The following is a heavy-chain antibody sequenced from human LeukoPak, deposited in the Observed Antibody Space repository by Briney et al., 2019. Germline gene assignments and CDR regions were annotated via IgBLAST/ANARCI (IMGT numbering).Heavy chain of an antibody. V-gene: IGHV3-15*01. J-gene: IGHJ4*02. D-gene: IGHD4-11*01. CDR1: GFTFSNAW. CDR3: TTDLTVTTGDY. Sequence: PGGSLRLSCAASGFTFSNAWMSWVRQAPGKGLEWVGRIKSKTDGGTTDCAAPVKGRFTISRDDSKNTLYLQMNSLKTEDTAVYYCTTDLTVTTGDYWGQGTLVTVSS. CDR2: IKSKTDGGTT.